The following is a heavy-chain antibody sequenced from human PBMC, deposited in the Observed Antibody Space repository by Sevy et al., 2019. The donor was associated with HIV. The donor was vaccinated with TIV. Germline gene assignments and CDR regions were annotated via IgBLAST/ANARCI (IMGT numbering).Heavy chain of an antibody. J-gene: IGHJ5*02. CDR3: ARGLYSSSWEAWFDP. D-gene: IGHD6-13*01. CDR2: INVYNGDT. CDR1: GYTFTNYG. V-gene: IGHV1-18*04. Sequence: ASVKVSCKASGYTFTNYGISWVRQAPGQGLEWMGWINVYNGDTVYAQKVQGRVTVTTDTSTSTAYMELRSQRSDDTAVYYCARGLYSSSWEAWFDPWGQGTLVTVSS.